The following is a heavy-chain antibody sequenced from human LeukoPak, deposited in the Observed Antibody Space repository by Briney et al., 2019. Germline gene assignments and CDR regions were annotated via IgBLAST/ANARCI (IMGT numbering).Heavy chain of an antibody. CDR1: GYTFPANY. CDR3: ARAQVSDDNWGFFDY. J-gene: IGHJ4*02. Sequence: ASVKVSFTASGYTFPANYMHWVGQAPGQGREWMGWINPYSVGSNSAQKFQGRVTMTRETSISTAYMELSRLSSDDTAVYYCARAQVSDDNWGFFDYWGQGTLVIVSS. D-gene: IGHD1-1*01. CDR2: INPYSVGS. V-gene: IGHV1-2*02.